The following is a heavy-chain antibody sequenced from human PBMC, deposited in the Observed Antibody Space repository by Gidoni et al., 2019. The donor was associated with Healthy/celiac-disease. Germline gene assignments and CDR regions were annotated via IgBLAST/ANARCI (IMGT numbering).Heavy chain of an antibody. CDR3: ARVGQKLSRYYFDY. J-gene: IGHJ4*02. CDR1: GFPFSSYG. Sequence: QVQLVESGGGVVQPGRSLRRSCAASGFPFSSYGMHWVRQAPGKGLEWVAVIWYDGSNKYYADSVKGRFTISRDNSKNTLYLQMNSLRAEDTAVYYCARVGQKLSRYYFDYWGQGTLVTVSS. CDR2: IWYDGSNK. V-gene: IGHV3-33*01. D-gene: IGHD1-1*01.